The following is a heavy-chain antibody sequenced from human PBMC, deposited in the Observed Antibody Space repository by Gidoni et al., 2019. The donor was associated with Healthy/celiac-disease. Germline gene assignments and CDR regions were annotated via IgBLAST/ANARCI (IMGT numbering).Heavy chain of an antibody. D-gene: IGHD2-2*01. CDR1: GYTFTGYY. V-gene: IGHV1-2*06. J-gene: IGHJ6*02. Sequence: QVQLVQSGAEVKKPGASVKVSCKASGYTFTGYYLHWVRQAPGQGLEWMGRINPNSGGTNYAQKFQGRVTMTRDTSISTAYMELSRLRSDDTAVYYCARGPRRRVVPADYYYYGMDVWGQGTTVTVSS. CDR2: INPNSGGT. CDR3: ARGPRRRVVPADYYYYGMDV.